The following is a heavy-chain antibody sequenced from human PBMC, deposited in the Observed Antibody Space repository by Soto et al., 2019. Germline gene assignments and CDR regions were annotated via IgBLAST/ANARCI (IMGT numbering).Heavy chain of an antibody. V-gene: IGHV3-21*01. CDR1: GFTFSSYS. CDR3: ARDKGEGLGSYWYFDL. Sequence: GGSLRLSCAASGFTFSSYSMNWVRQAPGKGLEWVSSISSSSSYIYYADSVKGRFTISRDNAKNSLYLQMNSLRAEDTAVYYCARDKGEGLGSYWYFDLWGRGTLVTVSS. J-gene: IGHJ2*01. CDR2: ISSSSSYI. D-gene: IGHD3-9*01.